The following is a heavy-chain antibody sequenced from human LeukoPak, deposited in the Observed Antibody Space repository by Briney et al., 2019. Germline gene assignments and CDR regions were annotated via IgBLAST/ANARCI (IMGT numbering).Heavy chain of an antibody. CDR2: IYYSGST. CDR3: ARVNSLPAPDYYYYGMDV. J-gene: IGHJ6*02. CDR1: GGSISSYY. Sequence: SETLSLTCTVSGGSISSYYWSWIRQPPGKGLEWIGYIYYSGSTNYNPSLKSRVTISVDTSKNQFSLKLSSVTAADTAVYYCARVNSLPAPDYYYYGMDVWGQGTTVTVSS. D-gene: IGHD1-14*01. V-gene: IGHV4-59*01.